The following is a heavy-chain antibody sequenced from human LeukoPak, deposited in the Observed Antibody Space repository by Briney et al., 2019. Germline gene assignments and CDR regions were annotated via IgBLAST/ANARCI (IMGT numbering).Heavy chain of an antibody. V-gene: IGHV3-33*03. CDR1: GFTFSSYG. CDR3: AKDWTRGEWFGGFYGMDV. CDR2: IWYDGSNK. J-gene: IGHJ6*02. D-gene: IGHD3-10*01. Sequence: GGSLRLSCAASGFTFSSYGMHWVRQAPGKGLEWVAVIWYDGSNKYYADSVKGRFTISRDNSKNSLYLQMNSLRTEDTALYYCAKDWTRGEWFGGFYGMDVWGQGTTVTVSS.